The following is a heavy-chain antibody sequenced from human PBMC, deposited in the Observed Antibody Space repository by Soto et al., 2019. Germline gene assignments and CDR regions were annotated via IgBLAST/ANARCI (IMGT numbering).Heavy chain of an antibody. CDR1: GFTFSSYA. CDR3: AKKLVTWFDP. Sequence: GGSLRLSCAASGFTFSSYAMSWVRQAPGKGLEWVSAISDSGGSTYYADYVKGRFTISRDNSKNTLYLQMNNLRAEDTAVYICAKKLVTWFDPWGQGTLVTAPQ. V-gene: IGHV3-23*01. CDR2: ISDSGGST. J-gene: IGHJ5*02. D-gene: IGHD2-15*01.